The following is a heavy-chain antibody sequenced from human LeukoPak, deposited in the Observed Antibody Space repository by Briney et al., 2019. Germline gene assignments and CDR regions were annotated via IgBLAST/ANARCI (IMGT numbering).Heavy chain of an antibody. Sequence: GGSLRLSCAASGFTVSSHYMNWVRQAPGKGLEWVAVISYDGSNKYYADSVKGRFTISRDNSKNTLYLQMNSLRAEDTAVYYCARELVPAANYYGMDVWGQGTTVTVSS. CDR3: ARELVPAANYYGMDV. V-gene: IGHV3-30-3*01. CDR2: ISYDGSNK. J-gene: IGHJ6*02. CDR1: GFTVSSHY. D-gene: IGHD2-2*01.